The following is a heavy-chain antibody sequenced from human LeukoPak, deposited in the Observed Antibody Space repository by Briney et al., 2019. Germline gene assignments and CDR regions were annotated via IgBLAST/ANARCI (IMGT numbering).Heavy chain of an antibody. V-gene: IGHV3-74*03. CDR2: LNSEGTRT. D-gene: IGHD2-21*02. CDR3: ARDGDYFRAFDI. CDR1: GFTFSKHW. J-gene: IGHJ3*02. Sequence: PGGCLRLSCAASGFTFSKHWMQSVRQAPGKGLVWVARLNSEGTRTTYTDSVKGRFSISRDNAKNTLYLQMNSLRAEDTAVYYCARDGDYFRAFDIWGQGTMVTVSS.